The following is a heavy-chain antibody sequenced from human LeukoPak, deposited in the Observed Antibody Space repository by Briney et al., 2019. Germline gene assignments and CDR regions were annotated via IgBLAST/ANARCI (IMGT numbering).Heavy chain of an antibody. V-gene: IGHV4-4*07. CDR3: ARRYYYNLGSFPFDF. J-gene: IGHJ4*02. CDR2: VYTSGST. D-gene: IGHD3-10*01. CDR1: GGSISSYY. Sequence: SETLSLTCTVSGGSISSYYWSWIRQPAGKGLEWIGRVYTSGSTNYNPSLKSRVTMSVDTSKSQFSLKLSSVTAADTAVYYCARRYYYNLGSFPFDFWGQGTLVTVSS.